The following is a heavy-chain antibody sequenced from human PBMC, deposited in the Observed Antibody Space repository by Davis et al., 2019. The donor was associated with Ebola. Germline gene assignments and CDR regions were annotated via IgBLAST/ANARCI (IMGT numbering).Heavy chain of an antibody. CDR2: IYYSGST. J-gene: IGHJ6*02. D-gene: IGHD6-13*01. V-gene: IGHV4-30-4*02. CDR3: ARQPYSSSWYNYYGMDV. CDR1: GGSISSGDYY. Sequence: SETLSLTCTVSGGSISSGDYYWSWIRQPPGKGLEWIGYIYYSGSTYYNPSLKSRVAMSVDTSKNQFSLRLNSVTAADTAVYYCARQPYSSSWYNYYGMDVWGQGTTVTVSS.